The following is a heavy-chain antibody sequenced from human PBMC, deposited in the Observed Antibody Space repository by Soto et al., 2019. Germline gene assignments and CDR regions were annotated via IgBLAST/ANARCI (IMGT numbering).Heavy chain of an antibody. D-gene: IGHD2-15*01. CDR2: IIPIFGTT. J-gene: IGHJ6*02. Sequence: GASVKVSCKASGGTFSSYGISWVRQAPGQGPEWMGGIIPIFGTTNYAQKFQGRVTITADKSTSTGYMELSSLRSEDTAVNYCARCFMPAATYYYHYYGMDVWGQGTTVTVSS. V-gene: IGHV1-69*06. CDR1: GGTFSSYG. CDR3: ARCFMPAATYYYHYYGMDV.